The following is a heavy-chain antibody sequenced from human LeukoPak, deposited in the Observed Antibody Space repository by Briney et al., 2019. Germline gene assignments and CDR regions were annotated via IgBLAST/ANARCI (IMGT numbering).Heavy chain of an antibody. CDR1: GGTFSSYA. V-gene: IGHV1-69*13. J-gene: IGHJ4*02. Sequence: ASVKVSCKASGGTFSSYAISWVRQAPGQGLEWMGGIIPIFGTANYAQKFQGRVTITADESTSTAYMELSSLRSEDTAVYYCARDDRLRYSSSWYNFDYRGQGTLVTVSS. D-gene: IGHD6-13*01. CDR3: ARDDRLRYSSSWYNFDY. CDR2: IIPIFGTA.